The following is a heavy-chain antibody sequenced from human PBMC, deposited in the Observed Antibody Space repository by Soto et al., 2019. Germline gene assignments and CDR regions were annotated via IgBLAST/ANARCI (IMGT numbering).Heavy chain of an antibody. CDR1: GFTFSRYG. J-gene: IGHJ5*01. CDR2: IVRDGGQK. D-gene: IGHD2-21*02. CDR3: ARADDFEDNGLDS. Sequence: QVHLVESGGGVVQPGRPLRLSCAASGFTFSRYGMHWVRQAPGKGLEWVGVIVRDGGQKQYADSVRGRFTISRDNSRDTLYLEVNSVTVEDTAVYYCARADDFEDNGLDSWGQGTLVTVSS. V-gene: IGHV3-33*01.